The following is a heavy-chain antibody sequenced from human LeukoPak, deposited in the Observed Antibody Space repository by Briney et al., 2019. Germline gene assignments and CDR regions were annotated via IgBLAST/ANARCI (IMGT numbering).Heavy chain of an antibody. CDR3: ARRTPGYSSV. D-gene: IGHD6-19*01. Sequence: ASVKVSCKAFGYSFTSYYVHWVRQAPGQGLEWMGIINPSGGTNYAQKFQGRVTMTRDTSTSTVYMELSSLRSEDTAVYYCARRTPGYSSVWGQGTLVTVSS. CDR1: GYSFTSYY. V-gene: IGHV1-46*01. J-gene: IGHJ4*02. CDR2: INPSGGT.